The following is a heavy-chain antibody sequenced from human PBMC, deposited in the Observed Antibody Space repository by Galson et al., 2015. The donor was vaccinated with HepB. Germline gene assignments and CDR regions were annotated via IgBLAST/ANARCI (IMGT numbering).Heavy chain of an antibody. V-gene: IGHV3-72*01. CDR3: TRGYSGLSIYAFDI. J-gene: IGHJ3*02. CDR2: IGNKVDRYTT. D-gene: IGHD6-19*01. Sequence: SLRLSCAASGFIFSDQYIDWVRQAPGKGLEWVGRIGNKVDRYTTEYAASVEGRFSISRDDSKNSVYLHMNSLKAEDTALYFCTRGYSGLSIYAFDIWGQGTMVSVSS. CDR1: GFIFSDQY.